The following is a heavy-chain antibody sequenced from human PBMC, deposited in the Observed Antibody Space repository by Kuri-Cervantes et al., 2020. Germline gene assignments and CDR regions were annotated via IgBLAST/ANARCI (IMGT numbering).Heavy chain of an antibody. Sequence: GGCMRLSWAASGFTFSDYYMSWIRQAPGKGLEWVSYISSSGSTIYYADSVKGRFTISRDNAKNSLYLEMNSLRAEDTAVHYCARDLEISEEVLWFGEFPNWFDPWGQGTLVTVSS. CDR3: ARDLEISEEVLWFGEFPNWFDP. J-gene: IGHJ5*02. D-gene: IGHD3-10*01. CDR2: ISSSGSTI. V-gene: IGHV3-11*01. CDR1: GFTFSDYY.